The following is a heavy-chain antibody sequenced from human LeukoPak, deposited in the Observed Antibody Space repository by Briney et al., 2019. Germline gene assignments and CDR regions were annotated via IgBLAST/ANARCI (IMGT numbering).Heavy chain of an antibody. CDR3: ARERGDYYGSGSYYNYYYYYMDV. Sequence: SETLSLTCTVSGGSISSYYWSWIRRPAGKGLEWIGRIYSSGSTNYNPSLKSRVTMSVDTSKNQFSLKLSSVTAADTAVYYCARERGDYYGSGSYYNYYYYYMDVWGKGTTVTISS. CDR2: IYSSGST. CDR1: GGSISSYY. D-gene: IGHD3-10*01. V-gene: IGHV4-4*07. J-gene: IGHJ6*03.